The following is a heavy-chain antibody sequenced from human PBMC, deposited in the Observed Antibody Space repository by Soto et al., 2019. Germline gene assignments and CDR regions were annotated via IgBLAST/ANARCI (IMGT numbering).Heavy chain of an antibody. D-gene: IGHD4-17*01. CDR1: GGSFSGYY. J-gene: IGHJ5*02. V-gene: IGHV4-34*01. CDR3: ARGGNWMTTPKRDSYWFDP. Sequence: LSLTCAVYGGSFSGYYWSWIRQPPGKGLEWIGEINHSGSTNYNPSLKSRVTISVDTSKNQFSLKLSSVTAADTAVYYCARGGNWMTTPKRDSYWFDPWGQGTLVTVSS. CDR2: INHSGST.